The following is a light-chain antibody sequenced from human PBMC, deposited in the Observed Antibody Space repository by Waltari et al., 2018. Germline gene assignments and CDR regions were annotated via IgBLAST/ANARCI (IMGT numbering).Light chain of an antibody. CDR3: QQANSFPIT. Sequence: DIQMTQSPSSVSASVGDRVTITCRASQGISRWLAWYQQNPGKAPKLLIYGTSNLQSGVPSRFSGSGSGTHFTLTVSSLQPEDFAIYYCQQANSFPITFGQGTRLEIK. CDR1: QGISRW. J-gene: IGKJ5*01. V-gene: IGKV1-12*01. CDR2: GTS.